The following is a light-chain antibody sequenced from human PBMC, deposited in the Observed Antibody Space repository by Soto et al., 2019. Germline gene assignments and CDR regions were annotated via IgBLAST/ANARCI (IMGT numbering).Light chain of an antibody. CDR2: DVT. CDR1: GSDVGGYDY. CDR3: CSYTSSGTYV. Sequence: QSVLTQPASVSGSPGQSITLSCTGTGSDVGGYDYVSWYQQYPGKAPKLVIYDVTNRPSGVSNRFSGSKSGNTAALIIFGLQAEDEADYYCCSYTSSGTYVFGTGTKLTVL. V-gene: IGLV2-14*03. J-gene: IGLJ1*01.